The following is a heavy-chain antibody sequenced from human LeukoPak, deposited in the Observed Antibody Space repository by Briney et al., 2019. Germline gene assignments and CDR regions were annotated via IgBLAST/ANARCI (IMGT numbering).Heavy chain of an antibody. V-gene: IGHV4-39*01. Sequence: KPSETLSLTCTVSGGSISSSSYYWGWIRQPPGKGLEWIGSIYYSGRTYYNPSLKSRVTISVDTSKNQFSLKLSSVTAADTAVYYCARRWIAVAGIAFDIWGQGTMVTVSS. D-gene: IGHD6-19*01. CDR1: GGSISSSSYY. CDR3: ARRWIAVAGIAFDI. J-gene: IGHJ3*02. CDR2: IYYSGRT.